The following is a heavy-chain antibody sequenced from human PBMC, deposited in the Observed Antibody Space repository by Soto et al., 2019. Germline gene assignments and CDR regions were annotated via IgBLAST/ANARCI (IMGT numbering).Heavy chain of an antibody. J-gene: IGHJ4*02. V-gene: IGHV4-39*01. CDR2: IYYSGST. D-gene: IGHD3-16*01. CDR1: GGSISSSSYY. CDR3: ARRPGGPIDY. Sequence: QLQLQESGPGLVKPSETLSLTCTVSGGSISSSSYYWGWIRQPPGKGLEWIGSIYYSGSTYYNPSLTSRVTISVDTSKNQFSLKLSSVTAADTAVSYCARRPGGPIDYWGQGTLVTVSS.